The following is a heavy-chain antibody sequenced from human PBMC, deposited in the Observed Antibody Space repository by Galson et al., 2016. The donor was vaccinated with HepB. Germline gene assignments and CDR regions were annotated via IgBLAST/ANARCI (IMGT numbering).Heavy chain of an antibody. CDR1: GFTFSLYS. V-gene: IGHV3-48*02. CDR3: ARGERGSYNSGYFDY. J-gene: IGHJ4*02. Sequence: SLRLSCAASGFTFSLYSMNWVRQAPGKGLEWVSYISSYSSTTHYADSVKGRFTISGDNAKNSLYLQMNSLRDEDTAVYYCARGERGSYNSGYFDYWGQGNLVTVSS. CDR2: ISSYSSTT. D-gene: IGHD1-26*01.